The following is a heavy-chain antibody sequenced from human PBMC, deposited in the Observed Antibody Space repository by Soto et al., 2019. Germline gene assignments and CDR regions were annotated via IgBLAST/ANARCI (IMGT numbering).Heavy chain of an antibody. D-gene: IGHD5-18*01. CDR1: GFAFSGYS. J-gene: IGHJ5*01. V-gene: IGHV3-30-3*01. CDR3: ARIGYAFSYGGGVDS. CDR2: IKHDGSET. Sequence: QVQLVESGGGVVQPGRSLRLSCAASGFAFSGYSMQWVRQPPGKGLEWVAVIKHDGSETYYADSVKGRFTVSKDDSKNTLSLQMNSLRPEDTALYHCARIGYAFSYGGGVDSWGQGALVIVSS.